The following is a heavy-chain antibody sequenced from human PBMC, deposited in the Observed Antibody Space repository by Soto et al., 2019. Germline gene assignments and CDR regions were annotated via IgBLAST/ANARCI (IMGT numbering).Heavy chain of an antibody. CDR1: GFTFGSYW. D-gene: IGHD6-19*01. Sequence: GGSLRLSCAAYGFTFGSYWMSWVRQTPGKGPEWVANIKEDGSETHYADSVRGRFAISRDNAMNSLYLHMNSLKVEDSAMYYCARDSGGIGLFYWGQGALVTVSS. CDR3: ARDSGGIGLFY. V-gene: IGHV3-7*04. CDR2: IKEDGSET. J-gene: IGHJ4*02.